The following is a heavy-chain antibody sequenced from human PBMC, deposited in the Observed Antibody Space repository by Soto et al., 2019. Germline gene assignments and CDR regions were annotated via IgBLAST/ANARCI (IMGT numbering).Heavy chain of an antibody. J-gene: IGHJ6*02. CDR3: TTDRLVVPAAIAYYYYGMDV. CDR2: ISYDGGTT. D-gene: IGHD2-2*01. Sequence: GGSLRLSCAASGFTFSSYGMHWVRQAPGKGLEWVAVISYDGGTTDYAAPVKGRFTISRDDSKNTLYLQMNSLKTEDTAVYYCTTDRLVVPAAIAYYYYGMDVWGQGTTVTVSS. CDR1: GFTFSSYG. V-gene: IGHV3-15*01.